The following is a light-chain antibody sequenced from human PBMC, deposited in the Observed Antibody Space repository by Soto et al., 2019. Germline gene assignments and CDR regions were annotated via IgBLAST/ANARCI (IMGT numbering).Light chain of an antibody. CDR2: GAF. Sequence: EIVLTQSPATLSLSPGERATLSCSASPSVTNFLAWYQQKPGQAPRLLIYGAFNRATGIPARLRGSGSGTDFTLTISSLEPEDSAVYYCQQRNVWPPVTFGQGTRLEIK. V-gene: IGKV3-11*01. CDR1: PSVTNF. J-gene: IGKJ5*01. CDR3: QQRNVWPPVT.